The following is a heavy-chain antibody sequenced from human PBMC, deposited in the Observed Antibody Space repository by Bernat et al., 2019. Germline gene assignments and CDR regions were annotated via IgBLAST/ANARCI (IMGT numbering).Heavy chain of an antibody. CDR1: GFTFSSYA. CDR3: ARDGSSGKYYGSAGWFDP. V-gene: IGHV3-30-3*01. D-gene: IGHD3-10*01. J-gene: IGHJ5*02. CDR2: ISYDGSNK. Sequence: QVQLVESGGGVVQPGRSLRLSCAASGFTFSSYAMHWVRQAPGKGLEWVAVISYDGSNKYYADSVKGRFTISRDNSKNTLYLQMNSLRAEDTAVYYWARDGSSGKYYGSAGWFDPWGQGTLVTVSS.